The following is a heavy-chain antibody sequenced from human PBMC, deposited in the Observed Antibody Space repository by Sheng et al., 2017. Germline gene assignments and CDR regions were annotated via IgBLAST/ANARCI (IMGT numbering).Heavy chain of an antibody. CDR2: VCYSGRN. CDR3: VTSGHNWNVGGHS. D-gene: IGHD1-1*01. V-gene: IGHV4-39*01. J-gene: IGHJ4*02. CDR1: GDSITSSTLC. Sequence: QLQLQESGPGLVEPSETLSLTCTVSGDSITSSTLCWGWIRQPPGKGLEWIGSVCYSGRNYYNPSLKSRVTISIDTSKNQLSLKLSSVTAADTAVYHCVTSGHNWNVGGHSWGQGTLVTVSS.